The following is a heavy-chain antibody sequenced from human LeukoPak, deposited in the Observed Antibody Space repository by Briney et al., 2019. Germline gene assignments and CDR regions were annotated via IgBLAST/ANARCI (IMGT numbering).Heavy chain of an antibody. CDR1: GFTFSSYA. J-gene: IGHJ4*02. D-gene: IGHD4-17*01. V-gene: IGHV3-23*01. CDR2: ISGSGGST. Sequence: PGGSLRLSCAASGFTFSSYAMSWVRQAPGKGLEWVSAISGSGGSTYYADSVKGRFTISRDNSKNTLYLQMNSLRAEDTAVYYCAKGGVMWGYGDYVADYWGQGTLLTVSS. CDR3: AKGGVMWGYGDYVADY.